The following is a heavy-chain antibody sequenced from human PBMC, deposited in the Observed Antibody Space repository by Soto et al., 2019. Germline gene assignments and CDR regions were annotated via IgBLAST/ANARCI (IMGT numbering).Heavy chain of an antibody. CDR1: GASLSDNY. J-gene: IGHJ5*02. V-gene: IGHV4-34*01. D-gene: IGHD2-21*01. CDR3: ARGRGEFDD. Sequence: QVHLQQCGAGLLKPSETMSLTCAVYGASLSDNYCNWLRQPPGKGLEWMGEINRSGNTNYNPSLRSRVTISIATYKNKLSLNLRSVSAAATDVYYCARGRGEFDDWGQVTPGTVAS. CDR2: INRSGNT.